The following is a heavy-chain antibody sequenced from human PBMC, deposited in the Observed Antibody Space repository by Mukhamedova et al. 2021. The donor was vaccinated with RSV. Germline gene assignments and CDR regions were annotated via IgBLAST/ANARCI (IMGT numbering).Heavy chain of an antibody. Sequence: EWISYIGSSGNTIYADSVKGRFTISRDNAKNSLYLQMNSLRVEDTAVYYCARGGYCSCTLCYLFNAFDGWGQGTVVIVSP. J-gene: IGHJ3*01. CDR3: ARGGYCSCTLCYLFNAFDG. V-gene: IGHV3-48*03. D-gene: IGHD2-2*01. CDR2: IGSSGNTI.